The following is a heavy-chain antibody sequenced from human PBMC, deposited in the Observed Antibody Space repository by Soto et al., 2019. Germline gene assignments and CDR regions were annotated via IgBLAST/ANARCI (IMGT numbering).Heavy chain of an antibody. CDR1: GFTFSSYA. CDR3: AKGNVDFWSGYHFYYYYMDV. D-gene: IGHD3-3*01. V-gene: IGHV3-23*01. CDR2: ISGSGGST. Sequence: GGSLRLSCAASGFTFSSYAMSWVRQAPGKGLEWVSAISGSGGSTYYADSVKGRFTISRDNSKNTLYLQMNSLRAEDTAVYYCAKGNVDFWSGYHFYYYYMDVWGKGTTVTVSS. J-gene: IGHJ6*03.